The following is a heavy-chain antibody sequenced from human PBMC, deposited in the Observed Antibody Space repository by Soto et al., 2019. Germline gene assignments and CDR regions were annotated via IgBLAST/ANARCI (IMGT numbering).Heavy chain of an antibody. CDR1: GFTFSSYG. CDR2: ISYDGSNK. J-gene: IGHJ4*02. D-gene: IGHD1-26*01. V-gene: IGHV3-30*18. Sequence: GGSLRLSCAASGFTFSSYGMHWVRQAPGKGLEWVAVISYDGSNKYYADSVKGRFTISRDNSKNTLYLQMNSLRAEDTAVYYCAKDHSGSYYGSIDYWGQGTLVTVSS. CDR3: AKDHSGSYYGSIDY.